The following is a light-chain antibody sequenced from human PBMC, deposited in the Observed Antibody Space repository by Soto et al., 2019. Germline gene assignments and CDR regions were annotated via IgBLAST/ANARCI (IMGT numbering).Light chain of an antibody. CDR2: HAS. J-gene: IGKJ5*01. V-gene: IGKV1-12*01. CDR3: QQANSFPIT. CDR1: QSISNW. Sequence: QLTQSTYPLPGSVGDIVTITCGASQSISNWLAWYQQKPGTAPKVLIYHASNLQSGVPSRFSGSGSGTDFTLTISSLQPEDFATYYCQQANSFPITVGQGGRLEIK.